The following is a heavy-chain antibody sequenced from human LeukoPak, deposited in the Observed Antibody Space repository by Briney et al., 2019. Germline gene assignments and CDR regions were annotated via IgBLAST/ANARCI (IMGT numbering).Heavy chain of an antibody. D-gene: IGHD3-22*01. J-gene: IGHJ4*02. CDR3: ARDLGYYDSSGYSDY. V-gene: IGHV4-61*02. CDR1: GGSISTGSYF. CDR2: IYASGKT. Sequence: SETLSLTCTVSGGSISTGSYFWSWIRQPAGKGLEWIGRIYASGKTNYNPSLKSRVTMSVDTPKNQFSLKMSSVTAADTAVYYCARDLGYYDSSGYSDYWGQGTLVTVSS.